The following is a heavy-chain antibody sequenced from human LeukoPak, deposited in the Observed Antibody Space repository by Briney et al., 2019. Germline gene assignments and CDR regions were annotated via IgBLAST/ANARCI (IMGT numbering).Heavy chain of an antibody. Sequence: SETLSLTCTVSGGSVSSGSYYWSWIRQPPGKGLEWIVYVYYSGSTNYNPSLKSRVTISVDTSKNQFSLKLRSVTAADTAVYYCARRIAVAGTYAFDIWGQGTMVTVSS. CDR2: VYYSGST. CDR3: ARRIAVAGTYAFDI. J-gene: IGHJ3*02. V-gene: IGHV4-61*01. CDR1: GGSVSSGSYY. D-gene: IGHD6-19*01.